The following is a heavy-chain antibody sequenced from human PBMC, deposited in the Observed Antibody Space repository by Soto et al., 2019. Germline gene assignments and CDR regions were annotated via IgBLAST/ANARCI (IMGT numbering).Heavy chain of an antibody. J-gene: IGHJ5*02. CDR3: AREIMVVAAEHWFDP. Sequence: PSETLSLTCTVSGGSISSYYWSWIRQPPGKGLEWIGYIYYSGSTNYNPSLKSRVTISVDTSKNQFSLKLSSVTAADTAVYYCAREIMVVAAEHWFDPWGQGTLVTVSS. D-gene: IGHD2-15*01. CDR2: IYYSGST. CDR1: GGSISSYY. V-gene: IGHV4-59*01.